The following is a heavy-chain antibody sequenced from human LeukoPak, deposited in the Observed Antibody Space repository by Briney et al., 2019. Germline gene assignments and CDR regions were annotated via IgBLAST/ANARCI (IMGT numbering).Heavy chain of an antibody. CDR2: ISSSSSYI. CDR3: ARDGGINYYDSPRWYFDL. D-gene: IGHD3-22*01. Sequence: GGSLRLSCAASGFTFSSYSMNWVRQAPGKGLEWVSSISSSSSYIYYADSVKGRFTISRDNAKNSLYLQMNSLRAEDTAVYYCARDGGINYYDSPRWYFDLWGRGTLVTVSS. CDR1: GFTFSSYS. J-gene: IGHJ2*01. V-gene: IGHV3-21*01.